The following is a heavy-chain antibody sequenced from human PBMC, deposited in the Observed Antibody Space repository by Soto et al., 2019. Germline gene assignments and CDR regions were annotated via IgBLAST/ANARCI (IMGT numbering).Heavy chain of an antibody. CDR3: AKDSSPPVYYYYYGMDV. CDR1: GFTFSSYA. J-gene: IGHJ6*02. CDR2: ISGSGGST. Sequence: GGSLRLSCAASGFTFSSYAMSWVRQAPGKGLEWVSAISGSGGSTYYADSVKGRFTISRDNSKNTLYLQMNSLRAEDTAVYYCAKDSSPPVYYYYYGMDVWGQGTTVTVSS. D-gene: IGHD6-13*01. V-gene: IGHV3-23*01.